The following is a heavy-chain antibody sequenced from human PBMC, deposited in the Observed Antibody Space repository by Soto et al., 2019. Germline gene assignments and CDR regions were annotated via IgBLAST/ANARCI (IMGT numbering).Heavy chain of an antibody. J-gene: IGHJ5*02. CDR3: ARDVIDATTVNWFDP. CDR1: GFTFSSYA. D-gene: IGHD4-17*01. V-gene: IGHV3-30-3*01. Sequence: QVQLVESGGGVVQPGRSLRLSCEASGFTFSSYAMHWVRQAPGKGLEWVAVISYDGSNKYYADSVKGRFTISRDNSKNTLYLQMNSLRAEDTAVYYCARDVIDATTVNWFDPWGQGTLVTVSS. CDR2: ISYDGSNK.